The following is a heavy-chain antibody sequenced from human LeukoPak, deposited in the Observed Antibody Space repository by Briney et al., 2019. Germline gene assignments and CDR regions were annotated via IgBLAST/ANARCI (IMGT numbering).Heavy chain of an antibody. CDR1: GYTFTGYY. Sequence: ASVKVSCKASGYTFTGYYIQWVRQAPGQGLEWMAWIAPKSGDTKYAQNFQGRVTMTRDTSTTTVYMELSRLSSDDTAVYYCAREGSGTGLITYYYGLDVWGQGTTVTVSS. CDR2: IAPKSGDT. CDR3: AREGSGTGLITYYYGLDV. J-gene: IGHJ6*02. V-gene: IGHV1-2*02. D-gene: IGHD1-1*01.